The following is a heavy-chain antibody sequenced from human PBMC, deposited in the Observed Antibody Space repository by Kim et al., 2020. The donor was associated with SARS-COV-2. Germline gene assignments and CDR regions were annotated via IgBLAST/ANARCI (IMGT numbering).Heavy chain of an antibody. CDR1: GYTFTSYA. Sequence: ASVKVSCKASGYTFTSYAMNWVRQAPGQGLEWMGWINTNTGNPTYAQGFTGRFVFSLDTSVSTAYLQISSLKAEDTAVYYCARDSGTITIFGVVIIPPSDMHVWGQGTTVTVSS. V-gene: IGHV7-4-1*02. D-gene: IGHD3-3*01. J-gene: IGHJ6*02. CDR2: INTNTGNP. CDR3: ARDSGTITIFGVVIIPPSDMHV.